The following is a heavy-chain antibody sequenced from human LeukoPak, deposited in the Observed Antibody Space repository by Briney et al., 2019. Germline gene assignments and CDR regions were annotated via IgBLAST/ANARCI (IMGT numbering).Heavy chain of an antibody. CDR2: INSDGSST. CDR3: AGPGVAVGFDY. Sequence: GGSLRLSCAASGFTFSSYWMHWVRQAPGKGLVWVSRINSDGSSTSYADSVKGRFTISRDNAKNTLYLQMNGLRAEDTAVYYCAGPGVAVGFDYWGQGTLVTVSS. CDR1: GFTFSSYW. J-gene: IGHJ4*02. D-gene: IGHD1-26*01. V-gene: IGHV3-74*01.